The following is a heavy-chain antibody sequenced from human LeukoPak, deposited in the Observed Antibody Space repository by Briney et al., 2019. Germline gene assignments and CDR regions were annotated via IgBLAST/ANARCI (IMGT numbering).Heavy chain of an antibody. Sequence: PSETLSLTCTVSGGSISSSSYYWGWIRQPPGKGLEWIGYIYYSGGTNYNPSLKSRVTISVDTSKNQFSLKLSSVTAADTAVYYCARFHTAFDYWGQGTLVTVSS. CDR3: ARFHTAFDY. CDR2: IYYSGGT. V-gene: IGHV4-61*05. J-gene: IGHJ4*02. D-gene: IGHD5-18*01. CDR1: GGSISSSSYY.